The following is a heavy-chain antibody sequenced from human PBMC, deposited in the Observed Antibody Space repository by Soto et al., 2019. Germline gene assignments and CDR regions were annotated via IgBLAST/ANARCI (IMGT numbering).Heavy chain of an antibody. V-gene: IGHV4-31*03. J-gene: IGHJ4*02. D-gene: IGHD3-10*01. CDR3: ARCPRSYGRSFFFDS. CDR2: INYVGST. Sequence: QVQLQESGPGLVTPSQTLSLTCTVSGGSINNANYYWSWIRQHPGKGLEWIGYINYVGSTYYNLSLKSRVTISVDTSKNQFSLMVTSVTAADTAVYYCARCPRSYGRSFFFDSWGQGTLVTVSS. CDR1: GGSINNANYY.